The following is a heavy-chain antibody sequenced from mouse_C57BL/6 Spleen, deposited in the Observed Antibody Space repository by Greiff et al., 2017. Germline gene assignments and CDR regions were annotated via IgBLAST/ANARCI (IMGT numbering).Heavy chain of an antibody. Sequence: QVHVKQSGAELVKPGASVKLSCKASGYTFTEYTIHWVKQRSGQGLEWIGWFYPGSGSIKYNEKFKDKATLTADKSSSTAYMELSSLTSEDSAVYCGTKHEEGTGTFGYWGQGTTLTVSS. CDR2: FYPGSGSI. CDR1: GYTFTEYT. J-gene: IGHJ2*01. V-gene: IGHV1-62-2*01. D-gene: IGHD4-1*01. CDR3: TKHEEGTGTFGY.